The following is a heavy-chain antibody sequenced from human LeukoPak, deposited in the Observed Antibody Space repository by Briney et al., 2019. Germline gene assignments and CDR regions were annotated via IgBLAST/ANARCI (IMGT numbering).Heavy chain of an antibody. J-gene: IGHJ4*02. CDR2: MSPNSGNT. V-gene: IGHV1-8*03. CDR1: GYSFTNYD. Sequence: ASVKVSCKASGYSFTNYDINWVRQASGQGLEWMGWMSPNSGNTGYSQKFQGRVTITRDTSISTAYMELSSLTSEDTAVYYCAKDRPSPTRNDYWGQGTLVTVSS. CDR3: AKDRPSPTRNDY.